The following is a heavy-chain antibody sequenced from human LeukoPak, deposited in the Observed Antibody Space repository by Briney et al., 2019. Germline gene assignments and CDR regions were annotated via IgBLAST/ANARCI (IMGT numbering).Heavy chain of an antibody. J-gene: IGHJ4*02. CDR1: GFTFSSYD. V-gene: IGHV3-13*01. CDR3: ARGVRVYYSGSGTYYYFDY. D-gene: IGHD3-10*01. CDR2: VGTSGDT. Sequence: GGPLRLSCSASGFTFSSYDIHWVGQATGKGLEGVASVGTSGDTYYPGSVTRRFTLSRENAKNSSHLPMTSLRAGDTAVYYCARGVRVYYSGSGTYYYFDYWGQGTLVTVSS.